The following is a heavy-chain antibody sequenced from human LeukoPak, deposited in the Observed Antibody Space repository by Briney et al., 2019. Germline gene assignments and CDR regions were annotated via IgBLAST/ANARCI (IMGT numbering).Heavy chain of an antibody. CDR1: GGSISTYY. Sequence: SETLSLTCTVSGGSISTYYWSWIRQPPGKGLEWIGYIYYSGSTNYNPSLKSRVTISVDTSKNQLSLKLSFVTAADTAVYYCARDRYFSSGTSRADYWGQGTLVTVSS. J-gene: IGHJ4*02. D-gene: IGHD6-13*01. CDR2: IYYSGST. V-gene: IGHV4-59*12. CDR3: ARDRYFSSGTSRADY.